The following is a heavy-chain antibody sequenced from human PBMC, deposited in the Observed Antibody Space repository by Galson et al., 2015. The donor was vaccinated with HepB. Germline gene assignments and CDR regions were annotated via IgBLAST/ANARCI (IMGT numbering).Heavy chain of an antibody. V-gene: IGHV3-15*01. J-gene: IGHJ4*02. CDR2: IKSKIDGGTT. D-gene: IGHD4-23*01. CDR1: GFTFSNAR. Sequence: SLRLSCAASGFTFSNARMSWVRQAPGKGLEWVGRIKSKIDGGTTDYAAPVKGRFTISRDDSKNTLYLQMNSLKTEDTAVYYCTTDPDYGGTGWGQGTLVTVSS. CDR3: TTDPDYGGTG.